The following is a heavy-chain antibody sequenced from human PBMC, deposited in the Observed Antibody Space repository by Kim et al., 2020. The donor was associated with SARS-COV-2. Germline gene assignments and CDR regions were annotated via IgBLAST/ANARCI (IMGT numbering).Heavy chain of an antibody. V-gene: IGHV3-23*01. CDR3: EASDY. J-gene: IGHJ4*02. CDR2: ISDCGVMT. Sequence: ISDCGVMTHYADAVQGRFTIARDNSKSTLFLQMNSLRAEDTAVYYCEASDYWGQGSLVTVSS.